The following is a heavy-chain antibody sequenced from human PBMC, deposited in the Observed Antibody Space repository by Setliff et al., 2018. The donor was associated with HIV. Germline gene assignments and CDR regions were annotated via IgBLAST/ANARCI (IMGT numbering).Heavy chain of an antibody. CDR1: GFMFNMFW. Sequence: GGSLRLSCKGSGFMFNMFWMSWIRQSPGKGLEWVSYISRDGNTIYYADSVKGRFTISRDNAKNSLYLQLNSLRPEDTAVYYCARDKDEDYGSTSFDYWGQGILVTVSS. CDR3: ARDKDEDYGSTSFDY. D-gene: IGHD4-17*01. V-gene: IGHV3-11*01. CDR2: ISRDGNTI. J-gene: IGHJ4*02.